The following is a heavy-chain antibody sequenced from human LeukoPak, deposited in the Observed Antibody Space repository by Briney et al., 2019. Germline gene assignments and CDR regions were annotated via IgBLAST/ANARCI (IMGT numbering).Heavy chain of an antibody. CDR3: AKVFWPLDY. CDR1: GFTFSSYA. J-gene: IGHJ4*02. V-gene: IGHV3-23*01. CDR2: NSGSGGST. D-gene: IGHD2/OR15-2a*01. Sequence: PGGSLRLSCAASGFTFSSYAISCVRQAPGKWLEWVSANSGSGGSTYYADSVKGRFTISRDNSKNTLYLQINSLRAEDTAVYYCAKVFWPLDYWGQGTLVTVSS.